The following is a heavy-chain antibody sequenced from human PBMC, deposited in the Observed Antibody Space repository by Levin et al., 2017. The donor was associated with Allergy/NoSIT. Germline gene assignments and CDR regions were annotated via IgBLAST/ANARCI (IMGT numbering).Heavy chain of an antibody. V-gene: IGHV1-18*01. J-gene: IGHJ4*02. CDR2: ISGYNGNT. CDR3: ARDREGSREFHY. CDR1: GYTFTSYG. Sequence: GASVKVSCKASGYTFTSYGISWVRQAPGQGLEWMGYISGYNGNTNYAQKFQGRVTMTTDTSTRTAYMELRSLTSDDTAVYYCARDREGSREFHYWGQGTLVTVSS.